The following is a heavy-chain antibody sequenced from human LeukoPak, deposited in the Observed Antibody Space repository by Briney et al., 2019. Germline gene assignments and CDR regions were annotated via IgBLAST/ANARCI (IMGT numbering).Heavy chain of an antibody. D-gene: IGHD2-15*01. CDR3: ARDLVVVVVAATRGFDY. Sequence: ASVKVSCKASGYTFTGYYMHWVRQAPGQGLEWMGWINPNSGGTNYAQKFQGRVTMTRDTSISTAYMELSRLRSDDTAVYYCARDLVVVVVAATRGFDYWGQGTPVTVSS. CDR2: INPNSGGT. J-gene: IGHJ4*02. V-gene: IGHV1-2*02. CDR1: GYTFTGYY.